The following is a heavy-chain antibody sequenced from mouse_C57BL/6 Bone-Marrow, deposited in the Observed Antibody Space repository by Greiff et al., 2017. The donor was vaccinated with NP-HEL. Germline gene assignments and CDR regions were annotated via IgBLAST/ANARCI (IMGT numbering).Heavy chain of an antibody. V-gene: IGHV1-54*01. CDR1: GYAFTNYL. CDR2: INPGSGGT. J-gene: IGHJ2*01. Sequence: QVQLQQSGAELVRPGTSVKVSCKASGYAFTNYLIEWVKQRPGQGLEWIGVINPGSGGTNYNEKFKGKATLTADKSSSTAYMQLSSLTSEDSAVYFCPREGNWDYDEGFDYWGQGTTLTVSS. D-gene: IGHD2-4*01. CDR3: PREGNWDYDEGFDY.